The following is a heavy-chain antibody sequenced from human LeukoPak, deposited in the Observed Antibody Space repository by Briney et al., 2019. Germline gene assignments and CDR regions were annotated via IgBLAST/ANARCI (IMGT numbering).Heavy chain of an antibody. Sequence: SETLSLTCAVYGGSFSGYYWSWIRQPPGKGLEWIGSIYYSGSTYYNPSLKSRVTISVDTSKNQFSLKLSSVTAADTAVYYCARRILWFGDPYYFDYWGQGTLVTVSS. D-gene: IGHD3-10*01. CDR2: IYYSGST. J-gene: IGHJ4*02. V-gene: IGHV4-34*01. CDR1: GGSFSGYY. CDR3: ARRILWFGDPYYFDY.